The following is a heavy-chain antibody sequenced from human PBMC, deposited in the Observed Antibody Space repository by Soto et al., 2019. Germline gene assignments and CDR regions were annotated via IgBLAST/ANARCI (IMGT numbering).Heavy chain of an antibody. CDR3: ARRSYYDSSGYLDLSHDAFDI. Sequence: SETLSLTCAVYGGSFSGYYWSWIRQPPGKGLEWIGEINHSGSTNYNPSLKSRVTISVDTSKNQFSLKLSSVTAADTAVYYCARRSYYDSSGYLDLSHDAFDIWGQGTMVTVSS. D-gene: IGHD3-22*01. CDR2: INHSGST. V-gene: IGHV4-34*01. J-gene: IGHJ3*02. CDR1: GGSFSGYY.